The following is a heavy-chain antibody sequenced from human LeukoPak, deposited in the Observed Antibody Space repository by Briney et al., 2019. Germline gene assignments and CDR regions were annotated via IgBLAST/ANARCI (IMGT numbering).Heavy chain of an antibody. CDR2: INPSGGST. J-gene: IGHJ3*02. CDR1: GYTFTSYY. CDR3: AREEGNWGDAFDI. V-gene: IGHV1-46*01. Sequence: ASVKVSCKASGYTFTSYYMHWVRQAPGQGLEWMGIINPSGGSTSYAQKFQGRVTMTRDTSTSTAYMELRSLRSDDTAVYYCAREEGNWGDAFDIWGQGTMVTVPS. D-gene: IGHD7-27*01.